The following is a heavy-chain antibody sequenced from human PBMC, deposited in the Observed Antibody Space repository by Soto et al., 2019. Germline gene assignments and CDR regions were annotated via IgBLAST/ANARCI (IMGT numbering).Heavy chain of an antibody. CDR3: AIHYDILTGYYGSFDY. CDR1: GGTFSSYT. J-gene: IGHJ4*02. Sequence: SVKVSCKASGGTFSSYTISWVRQAPGQGLEWMGRIIPILGIANYAQKFQGRVTITADKSTSTAYMELSSLRSEDTAVYYCAIHYDILTGYYGSFDYWGQGTLVTVSS. V-gene: IGHV1-69*02. CDR2: IIPILGIA. D-gene: IGHD3-9*01.